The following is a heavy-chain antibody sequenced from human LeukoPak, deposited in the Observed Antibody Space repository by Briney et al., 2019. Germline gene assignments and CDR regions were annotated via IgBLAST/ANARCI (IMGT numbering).Heavy chain of an antibody. CDR1: GGSFSGYY. Sequence: SETLSLTCAVYGGSFSGYYWSWIRQPPGKGLEWIGEINHSGSTNYSPSLKSRVTISVDTSKNQFSLKLSSVTAADTAVYYCARTRGYSYGYAKHYYYYYMDVWGKGTTVTISS. D-gene: IGHD5-18*01. J-gene: IGHJ6*03. CDR3: ARTRGYSYGYAKHYYYYYMDV. CDR2: INHSGST. V-gene: IGHV4-34*01.